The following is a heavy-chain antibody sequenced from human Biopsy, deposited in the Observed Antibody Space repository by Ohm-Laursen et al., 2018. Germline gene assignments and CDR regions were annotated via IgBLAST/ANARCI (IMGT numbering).Heavy chain of an antibody. D-gene: IGHD2-8*01. CDR3: ARDPLNGHKHFDY. V-gene: IGHV1-2*02. J-gene: IGHJ4*02. Sequence: ASVKVSCKASSYTFTDYNIHWMRQAPGQGLEWLGYINCKTGATNYAQKFQGTVTMTRDTSISTAYLALGSLRSADTAIYYCARDPLNGHKHFDYWGQGSWSPSLQ. CDR1: SYTFTDYN. CDR2: INCKTGAT.